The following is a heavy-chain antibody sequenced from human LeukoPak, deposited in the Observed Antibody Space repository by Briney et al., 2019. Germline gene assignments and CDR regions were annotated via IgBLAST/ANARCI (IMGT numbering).Heavy chain of an antibody. Sequence: GASVKVSCKASGGTFSSYAISWVRQAPGQGLEWMGRIIPIFGIANYAQKFQGRVTITADKSTSTAYMELSSLRSEDTAVYYCARASSSTSCYDYWGQGTLVTVSS. CDR1: GGTFSSYA. J-gene: IGHJ4*02. V-gene: IGHV1-69*04. CDR3: ARASSSTSCYDY. CDR2: IIPIFGIA. D-gene: IGHD2-2*01.